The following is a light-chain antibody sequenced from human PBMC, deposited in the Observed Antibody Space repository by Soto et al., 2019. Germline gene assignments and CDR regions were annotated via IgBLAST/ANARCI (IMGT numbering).Light chain of an antibody. CDR2: GVS. CDR1: SSDVGDYNY. CDR3: SSYTATNPLV. Sequence: QSALTQPASVSGSPGQSITISCTGTSSDVGDYNYVSWYQQHPGKAPKLIIYGVSNRPSGISNRFSGSKSGNTASLTVSGLQAEDEADYYCSSYTATNPLVFGGGTKVTVL. J-gene: IGLJ2*01. V-gene: IGLV2-14*01.